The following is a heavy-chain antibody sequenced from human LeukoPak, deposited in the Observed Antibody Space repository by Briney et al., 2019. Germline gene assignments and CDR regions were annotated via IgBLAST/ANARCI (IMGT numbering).Heavy chain of an antibody. CDR2: VYPATSDT. CDR1: GYSFPNYW. J-gene: IGHJ3*02. V-gene: IGHV5-51*01. CDR3: ARRVGGTPGAFDI. Sequence: GESLKISCKGSGYSFPNYWIGWVRQMPGKGLEWIGIVYPATSDTTYSPSFQGQVTISADKSSSTAYLQLYTLKASDTAIYYCARRVGGTPGAFDIWGQGTMVTVSS. D-gene: IGHD1-26*01.